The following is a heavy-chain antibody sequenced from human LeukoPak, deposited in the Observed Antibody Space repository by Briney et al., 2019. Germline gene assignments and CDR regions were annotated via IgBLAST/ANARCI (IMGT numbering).Heavy chain of an antibody. CDR3: TRAPTPYGGYDYFDY. V-gene: IGHV3-73*01. CDR1: GFTFSGSA. CDR2: IRSKANSYAT. J-gene: IGHJ4*02. Sequence: PGGSLRLSCAASGFTFSGSAMHWVRQASGKGLEWVGRIRSKANSYATAYAASVKGRFTISRDDSKNTAYLQMNSPKTEDTAVYYCTRAPTPYGGYDYFDYWGQGTLVTVSS. D-gene: IGHD5-12*01.